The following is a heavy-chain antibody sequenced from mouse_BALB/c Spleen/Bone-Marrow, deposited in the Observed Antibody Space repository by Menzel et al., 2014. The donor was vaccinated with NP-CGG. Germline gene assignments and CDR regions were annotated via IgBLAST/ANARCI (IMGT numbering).Heavy chain of an antibody. CDR2: ILPGSGTA. D-gene: IGHD1-1*01. CDR1: GYTFSNYW. CDR3: ARASVVPYYFDF. Sequence: QVQLQQSGAELMKPGASVKISCKATGYTFSNYWTDWVKQRPGHGLEWIGEILPGSGTANYNEKFKGKATFTADTSSNTAYMQLSSLTSEDSALYYCARASVVPYYFDFWGQGTTLTVSS. V-gene: IGHV1-9*01. J-gene: IGHJ2*01.